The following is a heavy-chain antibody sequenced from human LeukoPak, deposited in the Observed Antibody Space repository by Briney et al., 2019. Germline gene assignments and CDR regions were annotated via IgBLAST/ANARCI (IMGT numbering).Heavy chain of an antibody. CDR2: IYYSGST. D-gene: IGHD1-26*01. CDR3: AREGEGGTKLGPANY. CDR1: GGSISSGGYY. V-gene: IGHV4-31*03. Sequence: PSETLSLTCTVSGGSISSGGYYWSWIRQHPGKGLEWIGYIYYSGSTYYNPSLKSRVTISVDTSKNQFSLKLSSVTAADTAVYYCAREGEGGTKLGPANYWGQGTLVTVSS. J-gene: IGHJ4*02.